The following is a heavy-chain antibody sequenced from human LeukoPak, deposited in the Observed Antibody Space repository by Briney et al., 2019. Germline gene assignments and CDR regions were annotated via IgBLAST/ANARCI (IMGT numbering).Heavy chain of an antibody. V-gene: IGHV3-53*01. CDR2: IYSGGST. CDR3: ARDRIVGDYFDY. J-gene: IGHJ4*02. Sequence: GSLRLSCAASGFTVSSNYMSWVRQAPGKGLEWVSVIYSGGSTYYADSVKGRFTISRDNSKNTLYLQMNSLRAEDTAVYYCARDRIVGDYFDYWGQGTLVTVSS. CDR1: GFTVSSNY. D-gene: IGHD1-26*01.